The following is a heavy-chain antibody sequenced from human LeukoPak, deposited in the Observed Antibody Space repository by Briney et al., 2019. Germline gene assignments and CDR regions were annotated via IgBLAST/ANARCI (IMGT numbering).Heavy chain of an antibody. CDR1: GSTFSTYG. D-gene: IGHD7-27*01. V-gene: IGHV3-23*01. J-gene: IGHJ2*01. CDR3: ARELVSLGTGYFDL. Sequence: PGGSLRLSCEASGSTFSTYGMTWVRQAPGKGLEWVSGITGSSTWTYYADSVKGRFTISRDNSKNTLHLQMISLRAEDTAIYYCARELVSLGTGYFDLWGRGTLVTVSS. CDR2: ITGSSTWT.